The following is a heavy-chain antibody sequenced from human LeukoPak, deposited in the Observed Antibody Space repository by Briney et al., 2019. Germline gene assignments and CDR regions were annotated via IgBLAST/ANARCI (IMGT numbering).Heavy chain of an antibody. J-gene: IGHJ6*03. CDR1: GYTFTGYY. CDR2: INPNSGGT. V-gene: IGHV1-2*02. CDR3: ARGAAGYYYYMDV. Sequence: GASVKVSCKASGYTFTGYYIHWVRQAPGQGLEWMGWINPNSGGTNYAQKFQGRVTMTRDTSISTAYMELSRLRPDDTAVYYCARGAAGYYYYMDVWGKGTTVTVSS. D-gene: IGHD6-25*01.